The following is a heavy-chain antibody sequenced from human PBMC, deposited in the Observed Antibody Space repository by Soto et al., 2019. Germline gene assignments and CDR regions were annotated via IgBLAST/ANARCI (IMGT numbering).Heavy chain of an antibody. D-gene: IGHD3-22*01. CDR3: ARSYYDSSAYYYYYGMDV. CDR1: GYTFTSYD. V-gene: IGHV1-8*01. J-gene: IGHJ6*02. Sequence: ASVKVSCKASGYTFTSYDINWVRQATGQGLEWMGWMNPNSGNTGYAQKFQGRVTMTRNTSISTAYMELSSLRSEDTAVYYCARSYYDSSAYYYYYGMDVWGQGTTVTVSS. CDR2: MNPNSGNT.